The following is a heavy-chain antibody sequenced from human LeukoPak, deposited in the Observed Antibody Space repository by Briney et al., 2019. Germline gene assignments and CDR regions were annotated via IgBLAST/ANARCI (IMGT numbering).Heavy chain of an antibody. CDR1: GFPFSSYG. D-gene: IGHD6-19*01. V-gene: IGHV3-33*01. Sequence: GGSPRLSCAASGFPFSSYGMHWVRQAPGKGLEWVARLVYDARSDYANSVKGRFSISRDDSKNTLFLDMSNLRVEDTALYYCARDLSAAFDFWGQGVLVTVSS. CDR3: ARDLSAAFDF. J-gene: IGHJ4*02. CDR2: LVYDARS.